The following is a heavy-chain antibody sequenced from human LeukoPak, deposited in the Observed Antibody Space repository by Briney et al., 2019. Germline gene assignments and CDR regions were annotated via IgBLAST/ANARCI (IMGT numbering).Heavy chain of an antibody. Sequence: SETLSLTCAVDGGSFSGYYCSWIRQPPGKGRERLEEINHSGNTNYNPSLKSRVTISLDTSKNQFSLKLSSVTAADTAVYSCARGRNFWSGYLQAGREYYFAYWGQGTLVTVSS. CDR3: ARGRNFWSGYLQAGREYYFAY. CDR1: GGSFSGYY. D-gene: IGHD3-3*01. V-gene: IGHV4-34*01. CDR2: INHSGNT. J-gene: IGHJ4*02.